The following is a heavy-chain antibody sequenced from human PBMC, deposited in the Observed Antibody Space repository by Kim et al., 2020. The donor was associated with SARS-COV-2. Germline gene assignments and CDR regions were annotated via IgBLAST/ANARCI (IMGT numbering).Heavy chain of an antibody. CDR3: AKTKDFISSSLDN. CDR2: ITYNGDTT. D-gene: IGHD6-6*01. Sequence: GRSLRLSCVASGFTFDNSAMTWVRQAPGKGPEWLSGITYNGDTTYYTDSVKGRFSIFRDNSKNTLYLQMNGLRAEDTALYYCAKTKDFISSSLDNWGQGTLVTVSS. V-gene: IGHV3-23*01. CDR1: GFTFDNSA. J-gene: IGHJ4*02.